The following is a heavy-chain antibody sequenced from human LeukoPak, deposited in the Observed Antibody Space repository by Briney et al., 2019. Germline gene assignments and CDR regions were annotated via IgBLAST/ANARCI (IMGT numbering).Heavy chain of an antibody. J-gene: IGHJ4*02. Sequence: GSLRLSCEASGFSMSVYWMSWVRQAPGKGLEWVGNIKQDGSERNYVDSVKGRFTISRDNAKKSLYLQMNNLRAEDTAVYYCARDWGAYYHFFDYWGQGTLVTVSS. CDR2: IKQDGSER. D-gene: IGHD3-22*01. V-gene: IGHV3-7*01. CDR3: ARDWGAYYHFFDY. CDR1: GFSMSVYW.